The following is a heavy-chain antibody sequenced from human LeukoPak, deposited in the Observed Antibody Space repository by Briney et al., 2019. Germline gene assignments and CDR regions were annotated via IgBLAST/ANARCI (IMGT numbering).Heavy chain of an antibody. Sequence: PGGSLRLSCAASGFTFSSYAMHWVRQAPGKGLEWVAVISYDGSNKYYADSVKGRFTISRDSSKNTLYLQMNSLRAEDTAVYYCARDKSPMWLAAAGTVYFDSWGQGTLVIVSS. CDR1: GFTFSSYA. CDR2: ISYDGSNK. V-gene: IGHV3-30-3*01. D-gene: IGHD6-13*01. J-gene: IGHJ4*02. CDR3: ARDKSPMWLAAAGTVYFDS.